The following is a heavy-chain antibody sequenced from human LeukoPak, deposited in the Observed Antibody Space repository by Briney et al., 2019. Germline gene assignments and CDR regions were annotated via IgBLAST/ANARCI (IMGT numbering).Heavy chain of an antibody. Sequence: GGSLRLSCAASGFTFSSYAMNWVRQAPGKGLEWVSGISGSGGRTYYADSVKGRFTISRDNAKNSLYLQMNSLRVEDTAVYYCARKTGDCWGQGTLVIVSS. CDR3: ARKTGDC. CDR2: ISGSGGRT. D-gene: IGHD1-14*01. V-gene: IGHV3-23*01. J-gene: IGHJ4*02. CDR1: GFTFSSYA.